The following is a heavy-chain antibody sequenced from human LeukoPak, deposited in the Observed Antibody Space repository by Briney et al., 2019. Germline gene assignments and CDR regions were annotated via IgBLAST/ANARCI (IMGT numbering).Heavy chain of an antibody. V-gene: IGHV1-69*13. D-gene: IGHD3-10*01. CDR2: MIPIFGTA. CDR3: ARASGFLAHYYGMDV. CDR1: GGTFSSYA. Sequence: ASVNVSCKPSGGTFSSYAISWVRQAPGHGLEWMGGMIPIFGTANYAQKFQGRVTITADESTSTAYMELSSLRSEDTAVYYCARASGFLAHYYGMDVWGQGTTVTVSS. J-gene: IGHJ6*02.